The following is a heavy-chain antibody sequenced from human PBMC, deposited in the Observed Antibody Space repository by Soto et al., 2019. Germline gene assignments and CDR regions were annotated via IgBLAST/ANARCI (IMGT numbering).Heavy chain of an antibody. D-gene: IGHD3-10*01. J-gene: IGHJ4*02. CDR3: TRAGGSYYFDF. CDR2: IKPDGSDQ. V-gene: IGHV3-7*01. Sequence: EVQLVESGGGLVLPGGSLRLSCAASGFTFSSLWMSWVRQAPVKGLEWVANIKPDGSDQYYVDCVKGRFNISRDNARNSLYLQMNSLRGDDTAVYYCTRAGGSYYFDFWGQGTLVTVSA. CDR1: GFTFSSLW.